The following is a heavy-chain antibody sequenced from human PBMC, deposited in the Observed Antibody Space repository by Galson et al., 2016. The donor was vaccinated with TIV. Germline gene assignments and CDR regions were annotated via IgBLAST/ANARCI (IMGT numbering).Heavy chain of an antibody. V-gene: IGHV5-51*01. CDR3: ARHPLSRAFDI. CDR1: GYIFISYW. Sequence: QSGAEVKRPGESLRISCKTSGYIFISYWIAWVRQMPGKGLEWMGAIYPGDSDIRYSPSFQGQVTISADRSINTAYLQWSSLKTSDTAMYFCARHPLSRAFDIWGQGTVVTVSS. J-gene: IGHJ3*02. CDR2: IYPGDSDI.